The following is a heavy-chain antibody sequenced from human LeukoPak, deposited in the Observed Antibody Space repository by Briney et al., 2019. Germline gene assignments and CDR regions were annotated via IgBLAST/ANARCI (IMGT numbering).Heavy chain of an antibody. D-gene: IGHD3-10*01. J-gene: IGHJ4*02. CDR2: IYYSGST. V-gene: IGHV4-59*01. CDR1: GGSISSYY. Sequence: SETLSLTCTVSGGSISSYYWSWIRQPPGKGLEWIGYIYYSGSTNYNPSLKSRVTISVDTSKNQFSLKLSSVTAADTAVYYCARVGPLYYYGSASYFDYWGQGTLVTVSS. CDR3: ARVGPLYYYGSASYFDY.